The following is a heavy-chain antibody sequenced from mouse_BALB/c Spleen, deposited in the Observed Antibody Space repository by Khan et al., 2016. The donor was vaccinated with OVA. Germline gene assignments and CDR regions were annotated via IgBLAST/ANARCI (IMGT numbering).Heavy chain of an antibody. J-gene: IGHJ2*01. Sequence: QVQLKESGPGLVAPSQSLSITCTVSGFSLTSDGVSWVRQPPGKGLEWLGVIWGDGSKNYHSALRSRLSIRKENSKSHVFLKLSNLQSDDTATYYCAKLRVFYFDSWGQGTTVTVSS. CDR2: IWGDGSK. CDR1: GFSLTSDG. V-gene: IGHV2-3*01. CDR3: AKLRVFYFDS.